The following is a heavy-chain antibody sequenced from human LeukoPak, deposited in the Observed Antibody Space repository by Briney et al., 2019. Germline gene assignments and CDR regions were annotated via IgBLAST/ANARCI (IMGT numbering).Heavy chain of an antibody. CDR1: GRTFSSYA. CDR2: IIPIFGTA. CDR3: ARMRDIVVVPAALDY. J-gene: IGHJ4*02. Sequence: GASVKVSCKASGRTFSSYAISWVRQAPGQGLEWMGGIIPIFGTANYAQKFQGRVTITADESTSTAYMELSSLRSEDTAVYYCARMRDIVVVPAALDYWGQGTLVTVSS. D-gene: IGHD2-2*01. V-gene: IGHV1-69*01.